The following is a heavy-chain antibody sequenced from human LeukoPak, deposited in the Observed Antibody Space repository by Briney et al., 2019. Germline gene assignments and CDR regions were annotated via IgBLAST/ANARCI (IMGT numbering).Heavy chain of an antibody. CDR2: IIPIFGTA. Sequence: VASVKVSCKASGGTFSSYAISWVRQAPGQGLEWMGGIIPIFGTANYAQKFQGRATITADESTSTAYTELSSLRSEDTAVYYCARLCIAVAGTHFDYWGQGTLVTVSS. CDR3: ARLCIAVAGTHFDY. J-gene: IGHJ4*02. V-gene: IGHV1-69*01. CDR1: GGTFSSYA. D-gene: IGHD6-19*01.